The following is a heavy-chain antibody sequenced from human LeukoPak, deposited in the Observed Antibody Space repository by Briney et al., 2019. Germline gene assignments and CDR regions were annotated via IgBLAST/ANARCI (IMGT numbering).Heavy chain of an antibody. D-gene: IGHD3-22*01. V-gene: IGHV3-64*01. CDR1: GFTLSNYT. J-gene: IGHJ4*02. Sequence: PGGGLRLSCAASGFTLSNYTMHWVRQAPGKGLEYVSAISTKGGTKYYANSVKGRFTISRDNSKLTLYLQMGSLRAEDMAVYYCVRGSSGSDYWGQGTLVTVSS. CDR3: VRGSSGSDY. CDR2: ISTKGGTK.